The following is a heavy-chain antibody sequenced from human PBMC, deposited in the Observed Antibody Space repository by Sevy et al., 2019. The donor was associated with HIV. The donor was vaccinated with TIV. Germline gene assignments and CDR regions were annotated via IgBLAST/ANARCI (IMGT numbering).Heavy chain of an antibody. CDR2: MSWDGDST. J-gene: IGHJ6*02. Sequence: GGSLRLSCAASGFTFDDYTMHWVRQAPGKGLEWVSLMSWDGDSTNYADSVKGRFTISRDNSKNSLYLQMNSLRTEDTALYYCAKDRGFDYGMDVWGQGTTVTDSS. CDR1: GFTFDDYT. D-gene: IGHD3-3*01. CDR3: AKDRGFDYGMDV. V-gene: IGHV3-43*01.